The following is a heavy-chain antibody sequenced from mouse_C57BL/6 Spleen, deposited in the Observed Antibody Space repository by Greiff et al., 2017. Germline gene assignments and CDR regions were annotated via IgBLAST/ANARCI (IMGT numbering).Heavy chain of an antibody. D-gene: IGHD1-1*01. CDR1: GFTFSDYG. CDR3: ARGRTFFDY. V-gene: IGHV5-17*01. CDR2: ISSDSSTI. Sequence: DVMLVESGGGLVKPGGSLKLSCAASGFTFSDYGMHWVRQAPEKGLEWVAYISSDSSTIYYADTVKGRFTISRENAKNTLFLQMTSLRSEDTAMYYCARGRTFFDYWGQGTTLTVSS. J-gene: IGHJ2*01.